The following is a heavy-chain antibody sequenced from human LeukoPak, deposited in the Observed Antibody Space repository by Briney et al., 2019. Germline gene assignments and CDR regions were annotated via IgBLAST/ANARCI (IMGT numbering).Heavy chain of an antibody. CDR3: ARDSGSYWRTIDY. V-gene: IGHV3-30-3*01. Sequence: PGGSLRLSCAASGFTFSSYAMHWVRQAPGKGLEWVAVISYDGSNKYYADSVKGRFTISRDNSKNTLYLQTNSLRAEDTAVYYCARDSGSYWRTIDYWGQGTLVTVSS. CDR1: GFTFSSYA. D-gene: IGHD1-26*01. CDR2: ISYDGSNK. J-gene: IGHJ4*02.